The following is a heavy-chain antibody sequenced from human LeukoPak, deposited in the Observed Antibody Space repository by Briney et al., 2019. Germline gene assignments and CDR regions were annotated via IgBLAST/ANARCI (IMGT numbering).Heavy chain of an antibody. J-gene: IGHJ4*02. CDR1: GYPISSGYY. CDR3: ARHGYYYDSSGYLVPSYRGYYFDY. Sequence: SETLSLTCTVSGYPISSGYYWGWIRQPPGKGLEWIGGIYHRGSTNYNPSLKSRVTISVDTSKNQFSLKLSSVTAADTAVYYCARHGYYYDSSGYLVPSYRGYYFDYWGQGTLVTVSS. CDR2: IYHRGST. D-gene: IGHD3-22*01. V-gene: IGHV4-38-2*02.